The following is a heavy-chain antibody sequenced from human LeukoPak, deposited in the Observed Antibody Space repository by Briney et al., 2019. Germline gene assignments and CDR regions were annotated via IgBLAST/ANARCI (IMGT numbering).Heavy chain of an antibody. J-gene: IGHJ6*02. Sequence: GASVKVSCKASGYTFTGYYMHWVRQAPGQGLEWMGWINPNSGGTNYAQKFQGWVTMTRDTSISTAYMELSRLRSDDTAVYYCARDRGGSYGNDGGMDVWGQGTTVTVSS. CDR1: GYTFTGYY. CDR3: ARDRGGSYGNDGGMDV. D-gene: IGHD1-26*01. CDR2: INPNSGGT. V-gene: IGHV1-2*04.